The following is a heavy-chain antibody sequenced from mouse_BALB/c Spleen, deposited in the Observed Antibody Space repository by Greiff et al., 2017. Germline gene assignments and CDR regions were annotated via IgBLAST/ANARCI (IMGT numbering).Heavy chain of an antibody. CDR3: ARRGSSDY. D-gene: IGHD1-1*01. CDR1: GYSITSDYA. V-gene: IGHV3-2*02. Sequence: EVKLQESGPGLVKPSQSLSLTCTVTGYSITSDYAWNWIRQFPGNKLEWMCYISYSGSTSYNPSLKSRISITRDTSKNQFFLQLNSVTTEDTATYYCARRGSSDYWGQGTTLTVSS. J-gene: IGHJ2*01. CDR2: ISYSGST.